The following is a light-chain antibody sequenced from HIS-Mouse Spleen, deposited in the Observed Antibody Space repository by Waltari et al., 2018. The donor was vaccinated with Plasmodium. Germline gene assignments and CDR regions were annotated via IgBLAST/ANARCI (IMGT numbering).Light chain of an antibody. CDR1: SSDVGSYNL. Sequence: QSALTQPASVSGSPGQSITISCTGTSSDVGSYNLVSWYQQHPGKAPKLMIYEGSKRPSGVSNRFSGSKSGNTAFLTSSGLQAEDEADYYCCSYAGSSTFVFGGGTKLTVL. CDR2: EGS. CDR3: CSYAGSSTFV. V-gene: IGLV2-23*03. J-gene: IGLJ3*02.